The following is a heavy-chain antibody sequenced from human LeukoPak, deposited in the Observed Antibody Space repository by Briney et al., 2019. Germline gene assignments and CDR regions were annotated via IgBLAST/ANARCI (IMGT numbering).Heavy chain of an antibody. Sequence: SVKVSCKASGGTFSSYAISWVRPAPGQGLEWMGAIIPIFGSANYAQKFQGRVTITTDESTSTAHMELNSLRSEDTAVYYCARGLQPWGRRGMVYYFDYWGQGTLVTVSS. CDR3: ARGLQPWGRRGMVYYFDY. J-gene: IGHJ4*02. CDR1: GGTFSSYA. CDR2: IIPIFGSA. V-gene: IGHV1-69*05. D-gene: IGHD2-8*01.